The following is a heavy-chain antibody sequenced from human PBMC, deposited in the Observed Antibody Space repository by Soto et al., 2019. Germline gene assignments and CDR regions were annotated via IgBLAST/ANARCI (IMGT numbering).Heavy chain of an antibody. D-gene: IGHD3-10*01. CDR3: ARDRSGSGSGSSDAFDI. Sequence: ASVKVSCKASGYTFTNYAIHWVRQAPGQRLEWMGWINAGNGNTKYSQKFQGRVTITADESTSTAYMELSSLRSEDTAVYYCARDRSGSGSGSSDAFDIWGQGTMVTVSS. V-gene: IGHV1-3*01. CDR1: GYTFTNYA. J-gene: IGHJ3*02. CDR2: INAGNGNT.